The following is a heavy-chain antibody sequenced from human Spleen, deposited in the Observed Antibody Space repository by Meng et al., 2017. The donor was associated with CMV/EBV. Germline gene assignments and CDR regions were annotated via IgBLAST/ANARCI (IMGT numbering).Heavy chain of an antibody. CDR2: IKSNADGVTT. Sequence: GESLKISCVASEIFIGDAWMSWVRQAPGKGLEWVGRIKSNADGVTTEYAAPVKGRFTISRDNSKNTLYLQMNSLRAEDTAVYYCARVHFGVVIRCPHYWGQGTLVTVSS. CDR3: ARVHFGVVIRCPHY. V-gene: IGHV3-15*01. CDR1: EIFIGDAW. D-gene: IGHD3-3*01. J-gene: IGHJ4*02.